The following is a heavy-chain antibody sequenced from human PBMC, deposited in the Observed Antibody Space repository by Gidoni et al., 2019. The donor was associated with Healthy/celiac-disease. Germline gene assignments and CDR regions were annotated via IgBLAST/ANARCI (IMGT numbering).Heavy chain of an antibody. V-gene: IGHV4-31*03. Sequence: QVQLQESGPGLVKPSQTLSLTCTVSGGSITSGGYYWSWLRQHPGKGLEWIGYIYYSGSTYYNPSLKSRVTISVDTSKNQFSLKLSSVTAADTAVYYCARVTVTNGYYYYGMDVWGQGTTVTVSS. CDR1: GGSITSGGYY. CDR3: ARVTVTNGYYYYGMDV. J-gene: IGHJ6*02. CDR2: IYYSGST. D-gene: IGHD4-17*01.